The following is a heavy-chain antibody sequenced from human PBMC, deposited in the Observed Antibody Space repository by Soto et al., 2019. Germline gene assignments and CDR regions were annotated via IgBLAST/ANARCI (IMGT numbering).Heavy chain of an antibody. CDR2: IYPGDSDT. J-gene: IGHJ3*02. Sequence: PGESLKISCKGSGYSFTSYWIGWVRQMPGKGLEWMGIIYPGDSDTRYSPSFQGQVTISADKSISTAYLQWSSLKASDTAMYYCARPRPGPRELPAAFDIWGQGTMVTVSS. D-gene: IGHD1-26*01. V-gene: IGHV5-51*01. CDR3: ARPRPGPRELPAAFDI. CDR1: GYSFTSYW.